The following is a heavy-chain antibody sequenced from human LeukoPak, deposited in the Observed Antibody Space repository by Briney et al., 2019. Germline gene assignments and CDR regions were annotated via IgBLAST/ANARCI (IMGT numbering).Heavy chain of an antibody. Sequence: ASVKVSCKASGYTFTSYDINWVRQATGQGLDWMGWMNPNSGNTGYAQKFQGRVTITRNTSISTAYMELSSLRSEDTAVYYCARTGYYDFWSGYYSLFDYWGQGTLVTVSS. CDR1: GYTFTSYD. CDR2: MNPNSGNT. D-gene: IGHD3-3*01. J-gene: IGHJ4*02. CDR3: ARTGYYDFWSGYYSLFDY. V-gene: IGHV1-8*03.